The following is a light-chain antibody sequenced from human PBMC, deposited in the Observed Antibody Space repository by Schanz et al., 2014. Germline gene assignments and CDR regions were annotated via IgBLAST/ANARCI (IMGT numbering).Light chain of an antibody. CDR2: EVT. Sequence: QSALTQPPSVSGSPGQSVTISCTGTGSDIGAYNRVSWYRQPPGSAPQVILYEVTNRPSGVPDRFSGSKSGNTASLTISGLQADDEADYYCQSSDSRLSGWVFGGGTKLTVL. J-gene: IGLJ3*02. CDR1: GSDIGAYNR. CDR3: QSSDSRLSGWV. V-gene: IGLV2-18*02.